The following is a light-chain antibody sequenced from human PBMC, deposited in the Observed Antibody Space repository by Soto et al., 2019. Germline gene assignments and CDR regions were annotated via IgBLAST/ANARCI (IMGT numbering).Light chain of an antibody. CDR3: QQYNNWTYT. CDR1: QSVSSN. J-gene: IGKJ2*01. V-gene: IGKV3-15*01. CDR2: GAS. Sequence: EIVMTQSAATLSVSPGERATLSCRASQSVSSNLAWYQQNPGQAPRLLIYGASTRATGIPARFSGSGSGTEFTLTISSLQSEDFAVYYCQQYNNWTYTFGQGTKLEIK.